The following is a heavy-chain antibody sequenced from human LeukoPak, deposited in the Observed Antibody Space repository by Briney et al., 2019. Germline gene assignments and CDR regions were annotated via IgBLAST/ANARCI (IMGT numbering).Heavy chain of an antibody. D-gene: IGHD3-3*01. CDR3: AKDPFGGSIFGVVILDP. Sequence: GSLRLSCAASGFTFSTYGMHWVRQAPGKGLEWVAFIRYDGSNKYYADSVKGRFTISRDNSKNTLYLQMNSLRAEDTAVYYCAKDPFGGSIFGVVILDPWGQGTLVTVSS. CDR1: GFTFSTYG. CDR2: IRYDGSNK. V-gene: IGHV3-30*02. J-gene: IGHJ5*02.